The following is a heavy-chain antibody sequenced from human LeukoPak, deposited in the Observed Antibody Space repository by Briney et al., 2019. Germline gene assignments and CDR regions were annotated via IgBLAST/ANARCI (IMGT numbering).Heavy chain of an antibody. CDR3: ARDGYYGSGRPFDY. Sequence: GRSLRLSCAASGFNFNDSGMHWVRQAPGKGLEWVAVIWYDGSEKYYADSVKGRLTISRDNSKNTLYLQMNSLRADDTAVYYCARDGYYGSGRPFDYWGQGALINVSS. D-gene: IGHD3-10*01. J-gene: IGHJ4*02. CDR1: GFNFNDSG. V-gene: IGHV3-33*01. CDR2: IWYDGSEK.